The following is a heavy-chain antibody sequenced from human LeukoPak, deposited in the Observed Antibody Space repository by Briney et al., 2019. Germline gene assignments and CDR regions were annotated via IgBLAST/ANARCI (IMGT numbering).Heavy chain of an antibody. Sequence: SETLSLTCTVSGGSISSGDYYWSWIRQPPGKGLEWIGYIYYSGSTYYNPSLKSRVTISVDTSKNQFSLKLSSVTAADTAVYYCARVPAVVTAILWGQGTLVTVSS. V-gene: IGHV4-30-4*01. D-gene: IGHD2-21*02. CDR1: GGSISSGDYY. J-gene: IGHJ4*02. CDR2: IYYSGST. CDR3: ARVPAVVTAIL.